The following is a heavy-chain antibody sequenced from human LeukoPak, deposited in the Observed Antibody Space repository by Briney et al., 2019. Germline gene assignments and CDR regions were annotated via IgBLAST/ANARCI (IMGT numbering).Heavy chain of an antibody. CDR1: RFTFSNYW. CDR3: ARDHLRVGATGASDT. V-gene: IGHV3-7*05. CDR2: IKQDGGEK. Sequence: GGSLRLSCAASRFTFSNYWMSWVRQAPGKGLEWVANIKQDGGEKYHVDSVKGRFTISRDNAKNSLYLQMNSLRAEDTAVYYCARDHLRVGATGASDTWGQGTMVTVSS. D-gene: IGHD1-26*01. J-gene: IGHJ3*02.